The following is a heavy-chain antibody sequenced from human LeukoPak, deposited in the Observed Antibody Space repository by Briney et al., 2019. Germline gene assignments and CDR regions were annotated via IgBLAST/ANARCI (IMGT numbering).Heavy chain of an antibody. CDR2: ITNSGGNT. J-gene: IGHJ3*02. CDR3: ARGGGLDI. V-gene: IGHV3-23*01. CDR1: GFTFNSYA. Sequence: PGGPLRLSCAASGFTFNSYAMSWVRQAPGKGLEWVSGITNSGGNTYYADSVKGRFTISRDNSKSTLYLQMNSLRAEDTAVYYCARGGGLDIWGQGTMVTVSS.